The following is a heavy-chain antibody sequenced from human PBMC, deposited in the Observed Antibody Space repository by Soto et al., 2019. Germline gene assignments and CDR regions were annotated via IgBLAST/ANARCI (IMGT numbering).Heavy chain of an antibody. J-gene: IGHJ4*02. V-gene: IGHV4-39*02. CDR1: GGSISSSSYY. Sequence: SETLSLTCSVSGGSISSSSYYWGWIRQPPGKGLEWVGSIYYSGSTYYNPSLKSRVTISVDTSKGHFSLRLSSVTAADTAVYHCARGRVYSDVSGSYRDYFEYLAQGALVTVSS. CDR3: ARGRVYSDVSGSYRDYFEY. CDR2: IYYSGST. D-gene: IGHD3-22*01.